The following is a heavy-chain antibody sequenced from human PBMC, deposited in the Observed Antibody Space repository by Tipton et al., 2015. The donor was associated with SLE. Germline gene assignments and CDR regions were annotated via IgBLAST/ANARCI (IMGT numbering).Heavy chain of an antibody. D-gene: IGHD4-23*01. Sequence: QLVQSGPEVKKPGESLKISCKGSGYSFTSYWIGWVRQMPGKGLEWMGIIYPGDSDTRYSPSFQGQVAISAGKSISTAYLQWSSLKASDTAMYYCAPAADYGGQMGGFDYWGQGTLVTVSS. CDR2: IYPGDSDT. J-gene: IGHJ4*02. V-gene: IGHV5-51*01. CDR3: APAADYGGQMGGFDY. CDR1: GYSFTSYW.